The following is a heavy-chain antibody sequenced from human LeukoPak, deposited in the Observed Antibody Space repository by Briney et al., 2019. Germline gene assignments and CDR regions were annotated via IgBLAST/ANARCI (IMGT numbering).Heavy chain of an antibody. CDR2: IIPIFGTA. Sequence: VASVKVSCKASGGTFSSYAISWVRQAPGQGLEWMGGIIPIFGTANYAQKFQGRVTITADESTSTAYMELSSLRSEDTAVYYCASLPQTGTTVPKVNWGQGTLVTVSS. V-gene: IGHV1-69*13. D-gene: IGHD1-7*01. CDR1: GGTFSSYA. CDR3: ASLPQTGTTVPKVN. J-gene: IGHJ4*02.